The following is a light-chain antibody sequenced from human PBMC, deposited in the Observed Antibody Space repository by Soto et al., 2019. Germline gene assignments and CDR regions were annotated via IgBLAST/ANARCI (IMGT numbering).Light chain of an antibody. CDR1: QSVSSSY. CDR2: GAS. CDR3: QQYGSSPLT. V-gene: IGKV3-20*01. Sequence: EIVLTQSPGTLSLSPGERATLSCRASQSVSSSYFAWYQQKPGQAPRLLIYGASSRATGIPDRFSGSGSGKDFTLTISRLAPEDFAVYYWQQYGSSPLTFGQGTKVEIK. J-gene: IGKJ1*01.